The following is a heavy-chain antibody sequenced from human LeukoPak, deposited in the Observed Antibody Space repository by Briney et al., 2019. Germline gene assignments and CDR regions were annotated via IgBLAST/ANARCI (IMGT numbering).Heavy chain of an antibody. V-gene: IGHV3-7*01. CDR1: GFTFRSYW. CDR2: ISQGGSVK. J-gene: IGHJ4*02. CDR3: ARVGYSGWNLEY. Sequence: GGSLRLSCAASGFTFRSYWMSWVRQAPGKGLEWVANISQGGSVKYYVDSVKGRFTISRDDAKNSLYVQMNSPRDEDTAVYYCARVGYSGWNLEYWGQGTLVTVSS. D-gene: IGHD5-12*01.